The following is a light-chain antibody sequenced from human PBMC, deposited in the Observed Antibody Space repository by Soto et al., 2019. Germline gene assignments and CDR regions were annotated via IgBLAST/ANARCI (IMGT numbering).Light chain of an antibody. CDR2: QIS. CDR3: MQASQLRT. J-gene: IGKJ1*01. CDR1: ASLLHTSGKTY. Sequence: IVLTQTPLSSRVTLGQAASISCSSSASLLHTSGKTYLSWLQLRPGQPPRLLLYQISQRPPGVPDRCTGSGAGTNFTLTISGVEADDIGSYYCMQASQLRTFGQGTKVESK. V-gene: IGKV2-24*01.